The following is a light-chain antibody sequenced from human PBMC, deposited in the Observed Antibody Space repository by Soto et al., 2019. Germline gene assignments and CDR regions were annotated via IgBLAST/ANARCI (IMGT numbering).Light chain of an antibody. CDR3: QQYNNWPPT. J-gene: IGKJ2*01. CDR1: RSVSSN. CDR2: GAS. V-gene: IGKV3-15*01. Sequence: EMVMTQSPATLSVFPGERATLSCRARRSVSSNLAWYQQKPGQAPRLPIYGASTRATGIPARFSGSGSGTEFTLTISSLQSEDFAVYYCQQYNNWPPTFGQGTKLEIK.